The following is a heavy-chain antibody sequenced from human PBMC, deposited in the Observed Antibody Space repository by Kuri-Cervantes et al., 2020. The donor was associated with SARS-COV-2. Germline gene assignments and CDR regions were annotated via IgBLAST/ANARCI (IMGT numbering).Heavy chain of an antibody. CDR2: IYYSGST. CDR3: ARGGVTIYGFLVFLPAAGWLDP. CDR1: GGSISSSSYY. J-gene: IGHJ5*02. V-gene: IGHV4-39*01. D-gene: IGHD3-16*01. Sequence: SETLSLTGTVSGGSISSSSYYWGWIRQPPGKGLEWIVSIYYSGSTYYNPSLKSRVTISVDTSKNQFSLKLSSVTAADTAVYYWARGGVTIYGFLVFLPAAGWLDPWGQGTLVTVSS.